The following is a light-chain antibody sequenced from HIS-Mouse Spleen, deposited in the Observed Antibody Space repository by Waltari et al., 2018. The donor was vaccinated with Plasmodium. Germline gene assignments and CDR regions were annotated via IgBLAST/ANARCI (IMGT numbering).Light chain of an antibody. J-gene: IGLJ3*02. Sequence: QSALTQPASVSGSPAQSLTISCPGTSSAVGGSNYVSWYQQNPGKAPKLMIYEVSNRPSGVSNRFSGSKSGNTASLTISGLQAEDEADYYCSSYTSSSTLVFGGGTKLTVL. CDR2: EVS. CDR1: SSAVGGSNY. CDR3: SSYTSSSTLV. V-gene: IGLV2-14*01.